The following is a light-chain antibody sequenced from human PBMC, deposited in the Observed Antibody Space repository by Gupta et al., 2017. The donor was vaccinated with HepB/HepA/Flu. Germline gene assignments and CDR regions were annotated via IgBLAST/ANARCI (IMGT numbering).Light chain of an antibody. CDR3: QQHSNWPKIT. CDR2: DAS. V-gene: IGKV3-11*01. J-gene: IGKJ5*01. CDR1: QSVSSY. Sequence: EIVLTQSPATLSLSPGERATLSCRASQSVSSYLAWYQQKPGQAPRLLIYDASNRDTGIPARFSGSGYGKDLTLTISSREQEDFAVYYCQQHSNWPKITFGQGTRMEIK.